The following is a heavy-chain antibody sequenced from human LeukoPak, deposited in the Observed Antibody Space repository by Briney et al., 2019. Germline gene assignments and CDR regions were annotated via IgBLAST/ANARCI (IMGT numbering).Heavy chain of an antibody. V-gene: IGHV1-18*01. Sequence: ASVKVSCKASGYTFTSYGISWVRQAPGQGLEWMGWISAYNGNTNYAQKLQGRVTMTTDTSTSTAYMELRSLRSDDTAVYYCARAPIELSSGYYYPPDYWGQGTLVTVSS. J-gene: IGHJ4*02. CDR1: GYTFTSYG. CDR3: ARAPIELSSGYYYPPDY. D-gene: IGHD3-22*01. CDR2: ISAYNGNT.